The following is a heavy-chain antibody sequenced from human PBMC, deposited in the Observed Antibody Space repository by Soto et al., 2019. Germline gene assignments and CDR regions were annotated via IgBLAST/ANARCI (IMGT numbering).Heavy chain of an antibody. J-gene: IGHJ5*02. CDR2: IYYSGST. Sequence: PSETLSLTCTVSGGSISSYYWSWIRQPPGKGLEWIGYIYYSGSTNYNPSLKSRVTISVDTSKNHFSLKLSSVTAADTAVYYCARGPYYDFWSGYYKYSNWFDPWGQGTLVTV. CDR3: ARGPYYDFWSGYYKYSNWFDP. V-gene: IGHV4-59*08. CDR1: GGSISSYY. D-gene: IGHD3-3*01.